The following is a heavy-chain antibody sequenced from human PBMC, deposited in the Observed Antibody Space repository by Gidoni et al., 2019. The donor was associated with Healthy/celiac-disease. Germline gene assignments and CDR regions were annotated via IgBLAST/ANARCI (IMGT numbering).Heavy chain of an antibody. CDR2: ISGSGGST. CDR3: AKDQTDTAMATFYYYYGMDV. CDR1: GFTFSSYA. Sequence: EVQLLESGGGLVQPGGSLRLTCAASGFTFSSYAMSWVRQAPGKGLEWVSAISGSGGSTDYADSVKGRFTISRDNSKNTLYLQMNSLRAEDTAVYYCAKDQTDTAMATFYYYYGMDVWGQGTTVTVSS. V-gene: IGHV3-23*01. D-gene: IGHD5-18*01. J-gene: IGHJ6*02.